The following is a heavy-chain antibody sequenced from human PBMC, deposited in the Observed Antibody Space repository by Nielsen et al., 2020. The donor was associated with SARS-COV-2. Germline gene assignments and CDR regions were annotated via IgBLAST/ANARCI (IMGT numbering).Heavy chain of an antibody. V-gene: IGHV1-3*01. D-gene: IGHD3-22*01. CDR1: GNAFTSHP. CDR3: ARLLDSRVYPTLDY. Sequence: ASVKVSCKASGNAFTSHPIHWVRQAPGQRPEWMGWINAGNGNTKYSEKFQGRVTITRDTSASTMYMDLSSLRSDDTAVYYCARLLDSRVYPTLDYWGQGTLVTVSS. CDR2: INAGNGNT. J-gene: IGHJ4*02.